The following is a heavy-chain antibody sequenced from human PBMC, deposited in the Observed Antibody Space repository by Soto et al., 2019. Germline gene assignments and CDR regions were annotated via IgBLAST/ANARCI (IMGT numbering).Heavy chain of an antibody. CDR3: ARGSFSSSSSWFDP. Sequence: KTSETLSLTCTVSGGSISSGGYYWSWIRQHPGKGLEWIGYTYYSGRTYYNPSLHSRVSIAVDTTENQFSLKLTSVTAADTSVYYCARGSFSSSSSWFDPWGRGTLVTVSS. D-gene: IGHD6-6*01. CDR2: TYYSGRT. CDR1: GGSISSGGYY. V-gene: IGHV4-31*03. J-gene: IGHJ5*02.